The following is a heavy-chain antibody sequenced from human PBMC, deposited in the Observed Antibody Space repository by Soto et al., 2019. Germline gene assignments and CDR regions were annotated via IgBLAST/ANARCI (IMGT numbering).Heavy chain of an antibody. Sequence: QVQLQESGPGLVKPSETLSLTCGVSPGSFSSNNWWTWVRQPPGQGLEWIGESYRTGSTNYNTSLKSRLTISLDKSENQFALRLTYLHDADTAMYFFDSRDPGNGIASWGQGTLVTVSS. CDR2: SYRTGST. CDR3: DSRDPGNGIAS. J-gene: IGHJ5*01. CDR1: PGSFSSNNW. D-gene: IGHD1-1*01. V-gene: IGHV4-4*02.